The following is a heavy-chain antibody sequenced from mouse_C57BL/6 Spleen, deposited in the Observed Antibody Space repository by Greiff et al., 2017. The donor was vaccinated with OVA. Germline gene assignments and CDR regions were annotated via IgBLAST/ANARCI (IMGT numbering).Heavy chain of an antibody. CDR3: ARPPSRGYFDV. Sequence: VQLQQSGAELVRPGTSVKVSCKASGYAFTNYLIEWVKQRPGQGLEWIGVINPGSGGTNYNEKFKGKATLTADKSSSTAYMQLSSLTSEDSAVYVCARPPSRGYFDVWGTGTTVTVSS. D-gene: IGHD2-10*02. V-gene: IGHV1-54*01. CDR1: GYAFTNYL. CDR2: INPGSGGT. J-gene: IGHJ1*03.